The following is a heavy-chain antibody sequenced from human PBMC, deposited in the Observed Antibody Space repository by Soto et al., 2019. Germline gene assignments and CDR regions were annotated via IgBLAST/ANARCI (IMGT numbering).Heavy chain of an antibody. CDR1: GGSISSSSYY. D-gene: IGHD6-19*01. CDR3: ARPRIAVADPYYYYGMDV. J-gene: IGHJ6*02. Sequence: QLQLQESGPGLVKPSETLSLTCTVSGGSISSSSYYWGWIRQPPGKGLEWIGSIYYSGSTYYNPSLKSRVPISVDTSKNQFSLKLSSVTAADTAVYYCARPRIAVADPYYYYGMDVWGQGTTVTVSS. V-gene: IGHV4-39*01. CDR2: IYYSGST.